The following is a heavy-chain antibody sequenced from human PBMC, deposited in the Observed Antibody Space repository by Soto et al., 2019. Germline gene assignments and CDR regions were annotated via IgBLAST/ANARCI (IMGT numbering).Heavy chain of an antibody. V-gene: IGHV1-69*13. Sequence: ASVKVSCKASGGTFSSYAISWVRQAPGQGLEWMGGIIPIFGTANYAQKFQGRVTITADESTSTAYMELSSVRSEDTAVYYCARAGYYYDSSGYYRFDYWGQGTLVTVSS. CDR3: ARAGYYYDSSGYYRFDY. D-gene: IGHD3-22*01. J-gene: IGHJ4*02. CDR1: GGTFSSYA. CDR2: IIPIFGTA.